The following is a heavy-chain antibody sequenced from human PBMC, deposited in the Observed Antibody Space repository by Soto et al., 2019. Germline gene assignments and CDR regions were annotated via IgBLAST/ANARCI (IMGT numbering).Heavy chain of an antibody. CDR1: GYTFTSYG. J-gene: IGHJ5*02. CDR3: ARVEIAVAGNWFDP. D-gene: IGHD6-19*01. Sequence: VASVKVSCKASGYTFTSYGISWVRQAPGQGLEWMGWISAYNGNTNYAQKLQGRVTMTTDTSTSTAYMELRSLRSDDTAVYYCARVEIAVAGNWFDPWGQGTLVNVSS. V-gene: IGHV1-18*01. CDR2: ISAYNGNT.